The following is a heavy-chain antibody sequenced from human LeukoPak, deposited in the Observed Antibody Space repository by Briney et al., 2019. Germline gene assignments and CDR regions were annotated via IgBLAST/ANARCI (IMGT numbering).Heavy chain of an antibody. D-gene: IGHD2-2*02. J-gene: IGHJ3*02. V-gene: IGHV3-9*01. CDR2: ISWNSGSI. CDR3: AKDSVGGVVPAAIGRDAFDI. CDR1: GFTFDDYA. Sequence: PGRSLRLSCAASGFTFDDYAMHWVRQAPGKGLEWVSGISWNSGSIGYADSVKGRFTISRDNAKNSLYLQMDSLRAEDTALYYCAKDSVGGVVPAAIGRDAFDIWGQGTMVTVSS.